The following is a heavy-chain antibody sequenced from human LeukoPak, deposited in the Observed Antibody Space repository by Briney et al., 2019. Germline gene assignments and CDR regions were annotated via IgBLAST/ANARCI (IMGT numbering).Heavy chain of an antibody. CDR1: GYTFTGYY. Sequence: ASVKVSCKASGYTFTGYYMHWVRQAPGQGLEWMGWINPNSGGTNYAQKFQGRVTMTRDTSISTAYMGLSRLRSDDTAVYYCARDNYYDFWSGNGWFDPWGQGTLVTVSS. D-gene: IGHD3-3*01. CDR2: INPNSGGT. V-gene: IGHV1-2*02. CDR3: ARDNYYDFWSGNGWFDP. J-gene: IGHJ5*02.